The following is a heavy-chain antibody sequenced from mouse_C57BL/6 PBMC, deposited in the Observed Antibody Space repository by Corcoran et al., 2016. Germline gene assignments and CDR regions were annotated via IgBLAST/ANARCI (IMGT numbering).Heavy chain of an antibody. CDR3: ARSSNWASWFAY. D-gene: IGHD4-1*01. J-gene: IGHJ3*01. Sequence: QIQLVQSGPELKKPGETVKISCKASGYNFTTYGMSWVKQAPGKGLKWMGWINTYSGVPTYADDFKGRFAFSLETSASTAYLQINNLKNEDTATYFCARSSNWASWFAYWGQGTLVTVSA. V-gene: IGHV9-3*01. CDR2: INTYSGVP. CDR1: GYNFTTYG.